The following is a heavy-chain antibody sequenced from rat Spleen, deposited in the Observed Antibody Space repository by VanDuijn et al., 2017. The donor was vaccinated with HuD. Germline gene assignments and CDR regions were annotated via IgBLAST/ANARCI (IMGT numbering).Heavy chain of an antibody. D-gene: IGHD1-10*01. CDR1: GFTFSNFG. Sequence: EVQLVESGGDLVQLGRSVKLSCAASGFTFSNFGMAWVRQAPTKGLEWVATITNASGRTYYPDSVMGRFTISRDIAKSTLYLQMNSLRSEDTATYYCTRMQQLRYFDYWGQGVMVTVSS. CDR3: TRMQQLRYFDY. CDR2: ITNASGRT. V-gene: IGHV5-46*01. J-gene: IGHJ2*01.